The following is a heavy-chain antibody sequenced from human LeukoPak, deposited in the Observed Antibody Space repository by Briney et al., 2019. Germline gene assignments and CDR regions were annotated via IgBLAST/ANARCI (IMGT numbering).Heavy chain of an antibody. CDR3: ARPAYLYSYDESTYSPP. CDR1: GYTFTGYY. J-gene: IGHJ5*02. CDR2: INPNSGGT. D-gene: IGHD3-22*01. V-gene: IGHV1-2*02. Sequence: ASVKVSCKASGYTFTGYYIHWVRQAPGQGLEWMGWINPNSGGTNYAQKFQGRVTMTRDTSISTAYMELSRLRSDDTAVYYCARPAYLYSYDESTYSPPWAQGPLVTVSS.